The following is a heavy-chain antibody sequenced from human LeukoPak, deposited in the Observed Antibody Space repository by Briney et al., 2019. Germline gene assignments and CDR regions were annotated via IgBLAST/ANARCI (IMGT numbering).Heavy chain of an antibody. J-gene: IGHJ6*02. CDR1: GDSISSGGYY. D-gene: IGHD6-13*01. V-gene: IGHV4-31*03. CDR2: IYYSGST. CDR3: AREYSSSWYVSPPNYYGMDV. Sequence: SQTLSLTCTVSGDSISSGGYYWSWIRQHPGKGLEWIGYIYYSGSTYYNPSLKSRVTISVDTSKNQFSLKLSSVTAADTAVYYCAREYSSSWYVSPPNYYGMDVWGQGTTVTVSS.